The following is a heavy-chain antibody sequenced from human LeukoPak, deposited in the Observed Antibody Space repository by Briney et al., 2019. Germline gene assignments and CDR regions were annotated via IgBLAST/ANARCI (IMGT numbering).Heavy chain of an antibody. Sequence: GGSLRLSCAASGFTFSSYAMSWVRQAPGKGLEWVSTISNSGGTTYYADSVKGRFTISRDDSENTLYLQMNSLRAEDTAVYYCAKDALYCSSTSCYGISYYYYYMDVWGKGTTVTVSS. CDR2: ISNSGGTT. D-gene: IGHD2-2*01. CDR3: AKDALYCSSTSCYGISYYYYYMDV. J-gene: IGHJ6*03. V-gene: IGHV3-23*01. CDR1: GFTFSSYA.